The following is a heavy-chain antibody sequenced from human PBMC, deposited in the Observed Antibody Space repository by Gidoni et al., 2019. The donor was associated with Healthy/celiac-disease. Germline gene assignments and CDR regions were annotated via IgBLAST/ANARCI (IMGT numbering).Heavy chain of an antibody. CDR1: GGSISSGDYS. D-gene: IGHD2-8*02. Sequence: QVQLQESGPGLVKPSPTLSLTCTVSGGSISSGDYSWRWIRQPPGKGLEWIGYNYYSGSNYYNPSLKSRVTISVDTSKNQFSLKLSSVTAADTAVYYCARDSPGPDAFDIWGQGTMVTVSS. CDR2: NYYSGSN. CDR3: ARDSPGPDAFDI. J-gene: IGHJ3*02. V-gene: IGHV4-30-4*01.